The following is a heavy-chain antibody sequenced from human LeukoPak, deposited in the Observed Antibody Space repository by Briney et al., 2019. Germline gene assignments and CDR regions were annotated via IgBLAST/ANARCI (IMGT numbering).Heavy chain of an antibody. Sequence: AGGSLRLSCAASGFSVSDYSISWIRQSPGKGPEWISYVMSGRGSTNHADSVKGRFTISRDNAKNSVALQLDGLRADDTAVYFCTRERRGSYYAFESWGQGTLVTVSS. J-gene: IGHJ4*02. CDR1: GFSVSDYS. D-gene: IGHD3-16*01. V-gene: IGHV3-11*05. CDR3: TRERRGSYYAFES. CDR2: VMSGRGST.